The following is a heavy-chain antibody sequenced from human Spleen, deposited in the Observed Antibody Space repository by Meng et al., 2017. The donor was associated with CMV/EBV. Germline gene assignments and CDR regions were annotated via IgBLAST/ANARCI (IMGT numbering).Heavy chain of an antibody. CDR2: IYYSGST. CDR3: ARDSAGYSSGWSFTYYYGMDV. J-gene: IGHJ6*02. Sequence: SETLSLTCTVSGGSICSSSYYWGWIRQPPGKGLEWIGSIYYSGSTYYNPSLKSRVTISVDTSKNQFSLKLSSVTAADTAVYYCARDSAGYSSGWSFTYYYGMDVWGQGTTVTVSS. CDR1: GGSICSSSYY. D-gene: IGHD6-19*01. V-gene: IGHV4-39*02.